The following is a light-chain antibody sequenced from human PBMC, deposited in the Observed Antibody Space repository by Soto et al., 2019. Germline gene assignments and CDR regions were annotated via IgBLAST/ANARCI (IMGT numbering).Light chain of an antibody. CDR1: QSVSRW. J-gene: IGKJ2*01. V-gene: IGKV1-5*03. Sequence: DIQMTQSPSTLSASVGDRVTITCRASQSVSRWLAWYQQKPGKAPKLLISEASTLQSGVPPRFSGSVSGTEFTLTISSLQPDDSASYYCQQYQRFSSFGQGTKLEI. CDR2: EAS. CDR3: QQYQRFSS.